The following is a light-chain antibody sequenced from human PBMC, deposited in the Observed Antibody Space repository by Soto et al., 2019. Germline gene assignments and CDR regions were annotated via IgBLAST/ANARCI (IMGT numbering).Light chain of an antibody. Sequence: DIQMTQSPSTLSASVGDRVTITCRASQRIRNWLAWYQQKPGKAPNLLIYDASSLESGVPSRFSGSGSGTEFTLPISSLQPYDFAGYYCQQYNGYSPGTFGQGTKVEIK. CDR3: QQYNGYSPGT. CDR1: QRIRNW. CDR2: DAS. V-gene: IGKV1-5*01. J-gene: IGKJ1*01.